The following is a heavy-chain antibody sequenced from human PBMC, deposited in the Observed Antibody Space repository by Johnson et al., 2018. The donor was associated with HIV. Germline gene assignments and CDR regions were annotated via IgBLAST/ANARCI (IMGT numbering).Heavy chain of an antibody. Sequence: VQPGKSLTLSCVVSGLSFSNFGIHWVRQAPGKGLEWVSGINWNGGNTGYADSVKGRCTISRDNSKNTLFLQMNSLRAEDTAVYYCVRRFYDSSAFDIWGQGTLVTVSS. CDR1: GLSFSNFG. V-gene: IGHV3-NL1*01. D-gene: IGHD3-22*01. CDR3: VRRFYDSSAFDI. CDR2: INWNGGNT. J-gene: IGHJ3*02.